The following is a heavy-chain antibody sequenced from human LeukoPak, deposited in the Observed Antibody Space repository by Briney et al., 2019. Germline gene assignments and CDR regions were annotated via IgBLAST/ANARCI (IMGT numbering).Heavy chain of an antibody. CDR1: GFTFSSYA. J-gene: IGHJ3*02. CDR3: ARDRSQKNYYDSSGDAFDI. V-gene: IGHV3-23*01. D-gene: IGHD3-22*01. Sequence: GGSLRLSCAASGFTFSSYAMSWVRQAPGKGLEWVSAISGSGGSTYYADSVKGRFTISRDNSKNTLYLQMNSLRAEDTAVYYCARDRSQKNYYDSSGDAFDIWGQGTMVTVSS. CDR2: ISGSGGST.